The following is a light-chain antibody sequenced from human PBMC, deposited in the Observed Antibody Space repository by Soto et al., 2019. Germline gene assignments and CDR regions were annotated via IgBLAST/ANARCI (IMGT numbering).Light chain of an antibody. Sequence: EIVLTQSPGTLSLSPGERATLSCRASQSVSRSYLAWYQQKPGQAPRLPIYGASSRATGIPDRFSGSGSGTDFTLTISRLAPEDFAVYHCQLDTFGQGTKLEIK. J-gene: IGKJ2*01. V-gene: IGKV3-20*01. CDR2: GAS. CDR3: QLDT. CDR1: QSVSRSY.